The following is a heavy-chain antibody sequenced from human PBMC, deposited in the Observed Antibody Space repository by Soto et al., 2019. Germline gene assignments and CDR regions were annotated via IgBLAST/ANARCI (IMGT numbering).Heavy chain of an antibody. J-gene: IGHJ3*02. D-gene: IGHD2-15*01. V-gene: IGHV4-4*02. Sequence: QVQLQESGPGLVKPSGTLSLTCAVSGGSISSSNWWSWVRQPPGKGLEWIGEIYHSGGTNYNPSLQSRVTISVDKSKNQFSLKLSSVTAADTAVYYCARGDCSGGSCYSVDIWGQGTMVTVSS. CDR1: GGSISSSNW. CDR3: ARGDCSGGSCYSVDI. CDR2: IYHSGGT.